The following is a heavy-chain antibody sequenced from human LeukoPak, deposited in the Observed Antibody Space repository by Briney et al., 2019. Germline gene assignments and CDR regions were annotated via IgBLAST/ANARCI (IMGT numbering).Heavy chain of an antibody. J-gene: IGHJ5*02. CDR3: ARGYSSANWFDP. CDR2: IHYSGST. CDR1: GGSISSYY. Sequence: SETLSLTCTVSGGSISSYYWSWIRQPPGKGLEWIGYIHYSGSTNYNPSLKSRVTISVDTSKNQFSLKLSSVTAADTAVYYCARGYSSANWFDPWGQGTLVTVSS. D-gene: IGHD6-25*01. V-gene: IGHV4-59*01.